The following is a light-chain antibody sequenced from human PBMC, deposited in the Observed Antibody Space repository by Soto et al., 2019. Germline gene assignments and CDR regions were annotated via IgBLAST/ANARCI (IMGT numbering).Light chain of an antibody. CDR3: LQALQTPRPS. CDR1: QSLLHSNGYNY. J-gene: IGKJ4*01. Sequence: DIVMTQSPLSLPVTPGEPASISCRSSQSLLHSNGYNYLDWYLQKPGQSPQLLIYLGSNRASGVPDRFSGSGSGPAFTLRISRVEAEDVRLYYGLQALQTPRPSFGGGTKVEIK. V-gene: IGKV2-28*01. CDR2: LGS.